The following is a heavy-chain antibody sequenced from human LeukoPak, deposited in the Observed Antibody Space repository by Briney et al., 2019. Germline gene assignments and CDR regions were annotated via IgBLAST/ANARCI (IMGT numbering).Heavy chain of an antibody. V-gene: IGHV3-21*01. CDR1: GFTFSSYS. CDR2: ISSSSSYI. J-gene: IGHJ4*02. CDR3: ARDAIAAAGTSYGTFDY. D-gene: IGHD6-13*01. Sequence: TGGSLRLSCAASGFTFSSYSMNWVRQAPGKGLEWVSSISSSSSYIYYADSVKGRFTISRDNAKNSLYLQMNSLRAEDTAVYYCARDAIAAAGTSYGTFDYWGQGTLVTVSS.